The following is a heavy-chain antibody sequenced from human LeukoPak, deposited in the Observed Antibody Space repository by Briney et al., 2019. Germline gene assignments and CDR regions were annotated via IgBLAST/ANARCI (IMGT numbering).Heavy chain of an antibody. CDR2: INSDGSST. CDR1: GFTFSSYW. Sequence: GGSLRLSCAASGFTFSSYWMHWVRQAPGKGLLWVSRINSDGSSTSYADSVKGRFTISRDNAKNTLYLQMNSLRAEDTAVYDCATFTWGSGCYSEPGFGYWGQGTLVTVSS. J-gene: IGHJ4*02. V-gene: IGHV3-74*01. D-gene: IGHD1-26*01. CDR3: ATFTWGSGCYSEPGFGY.